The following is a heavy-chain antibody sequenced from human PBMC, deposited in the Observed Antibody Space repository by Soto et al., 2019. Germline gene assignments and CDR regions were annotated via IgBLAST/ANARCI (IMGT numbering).Heavy chain of an antibody. Sequence: ASLKVSCKASGGTFSIYAISWVLQAPGQGLEWMGGIIPIFGTANYAQKFQGRVTITADESTSTAYMELSSLRSEDTAVYYCARDPRGRLAHYYYYGMDVWGQGTTVAVSS. D-gene: IGHD6-25*01. J-gene: IGHJ6*02. V-gene: IGHV1-69*13. CDR1: GGTFSIYA. CDR3: ARDPRGRLAHYYYYGMDV. CDR2: IIPIFGTA.